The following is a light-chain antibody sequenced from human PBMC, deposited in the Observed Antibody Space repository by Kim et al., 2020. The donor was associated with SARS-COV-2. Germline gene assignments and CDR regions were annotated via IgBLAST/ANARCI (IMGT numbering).Light chain of an antibody. CDR3: QTWDGITAV. V-gene: IGLV3-1*01. Sequence: SYELTQPPSVSVSPGQTASISCSGDGLGDKYVCWYHQKPGQSPLLIIYQDSRRPSGIPDRFSGPTSGNTATLTISATQALDEADYYCQTWDGITAVFGGGTQLTVL. J-gene: IGLJ3*02. CDR2: QDS. CDR1: GLGDKY.